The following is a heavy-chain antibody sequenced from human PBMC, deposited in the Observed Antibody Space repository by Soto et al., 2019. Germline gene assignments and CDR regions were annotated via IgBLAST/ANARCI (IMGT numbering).Heavy chain of an antibody. J-gene: IGHJ4*02. D-gene: IGHD3-10*01. Sequence: SETLSLTCAVSGVSLTSGNWWTWVRQSPQRGLEYIGEIFHDGTANYYPSFERRVAMSVDTSRNQFSLKLTSVTAADTAVYFCARLVYDTRLNYMYFDFWGPGXLVTVYS. CDR1: GVSLTSGNW. CDR3: ARLVYDTRLNYMYFDF. CDR2: IFHDGTA. V-gene: IGHV4-4*02.